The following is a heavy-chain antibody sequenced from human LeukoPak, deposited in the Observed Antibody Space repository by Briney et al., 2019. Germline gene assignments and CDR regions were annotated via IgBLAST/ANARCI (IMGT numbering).Heavy chain of an antibody. CDR1: GGSISSSSYY. D-gene: IGHD5-18*01. CDR2: IYYSGST. J-gene: IGHJ4*02. V-gene: IGHV4-39*07. CDR3: ARDLYSYGYSVQDY. Sequence: SETLSLTCTVSGGSISSSSYYWGWIRQPPGKGLEWIGSIYYSGSTNYNPSLKSRVTISVDTSKNQFSLKLSSVTAADTAVYYCARDLYSYGYSVQDYWGQGTLVTVSS.